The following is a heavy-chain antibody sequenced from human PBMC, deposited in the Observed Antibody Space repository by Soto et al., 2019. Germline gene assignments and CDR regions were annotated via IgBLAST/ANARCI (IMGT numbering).Heavy chain of an antibody. CDR2: IIPTFGTG. CDR1: GGTFNNYA. D-gene: IGHD3-10*01. CDR3: ASFDGTLVRGGRSSPYEMDV. Sequence: QVLLVQSGPEVKKPGSSVKVSCKASGGTFNNYAINWVRQAPGKGLEWMGGIIPTFGTGNHAQKCQGRVTITADESTTTDYMELNSLRSEDTAIYYCASFDGTLVRGGRSSPYEMDVWGQGTTVIVSS. J-gene: IGHJ6*02. V-gene: IGHV1-69*01.